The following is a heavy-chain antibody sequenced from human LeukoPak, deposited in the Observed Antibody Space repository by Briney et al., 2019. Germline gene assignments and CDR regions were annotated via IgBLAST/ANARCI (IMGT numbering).Heavy chain of an antibody. D-gene: IGHD6-13*01. V-gene: IGHV4-59*01. CDR3: ARGVYIAAAQYGY. Sequence: PSETLSLTCTVSGGSISSYYWSWIRQPPGKGLEWIGYIYYSGTTNYNPSLKSRVTISVDTSKNQFSLKLSSVTAADTAVYYCARGVYIAAAQYGYWGQGTLVTASS. J-gene: IGHJ4*02. CDR1: GGSISSYY. CDR2: IYYSGTT.